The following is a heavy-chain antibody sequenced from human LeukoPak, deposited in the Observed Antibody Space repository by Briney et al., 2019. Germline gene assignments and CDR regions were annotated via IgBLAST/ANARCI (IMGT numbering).Heavy chain of an antibody. CDR3: ASDSYYASRGYFRGTVDC. J-gene: IGHJ3*01. D-gene: IGHD3-22*01. Sequence: SETLSLTFTVSGGYFISHYWSSIRQPPGKGLEWIGYIYYSGSTNCDPSLKSRVTISVDTSKNQFSLKLSSVTAADTAVYYSASDSYYASRGYFRGTVDCWGQGTMVTVSS. V-gene: IGHV4-59*11. CDR1: GGYFISHY. CDR2: IYYSGST.